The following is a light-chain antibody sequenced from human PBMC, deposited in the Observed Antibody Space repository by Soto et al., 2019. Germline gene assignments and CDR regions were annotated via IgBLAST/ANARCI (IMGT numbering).Light chain of an antibody. CDR3: MQGTNWPRT. Sequence: SLSASVGDRVTLPCRASQSISSYLNWYQQKPGKAPKLLIYAASSLQCGVPSRFRGSRSGTDFTLNISRVEAEDVGVYYCMQGTNWPRTFGQGTQVDIK. CDR1: QSISSY. CDR2: AAS. J-gene: IGKJ1*01. V-gene: IGKV1-39*01.